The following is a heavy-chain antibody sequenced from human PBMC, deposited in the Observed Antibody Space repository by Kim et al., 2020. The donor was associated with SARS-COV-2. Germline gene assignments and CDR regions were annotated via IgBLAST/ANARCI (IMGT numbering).Heavy chain of an antibody. D-gene: IGHD2-8*02. V-gene: IGHV3-74*01. J-gene: IGHJ4*02. CDR3: ARVGGYELFFAWWFYY. Sequence: SVRGRFTISRDNAKNSLYLQMISLRAEDTAVYYGARVGGYELFFAWWFYYWGQGTLVTVSS.